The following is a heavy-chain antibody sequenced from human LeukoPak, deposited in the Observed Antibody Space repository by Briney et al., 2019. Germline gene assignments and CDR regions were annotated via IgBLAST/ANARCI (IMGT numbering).Heavy chain of an antibody. V-gene: IGHV3-33*06. D-gene: IGHD3-22*01. CDR1: GFTFSSHG. CDR3: AKDRGRYYDSSGYYWGYYFDS. Sequence: QPGRSLRLSCAASGFTFSSHGMHWVRQTPGKGLEWVAVIWYDGSKKYYADSVKGRFTISRDNSKNTLYLQMSSLRAEDTAVYYCAKDRGRYYDSSGYYWGYYFDSWGQGILVTVST. CDR2: IWYDGSKK. J-gene: IGHJ4*02.